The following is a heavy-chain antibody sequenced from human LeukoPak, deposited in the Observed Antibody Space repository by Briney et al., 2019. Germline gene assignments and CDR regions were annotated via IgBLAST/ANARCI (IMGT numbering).Heavy chain of an antibody. CDR3: ARDRGQDDPIDI. CDR1: GFTLRSYG. Sequence: GRSLRLSCAASGFTLRSYGMHWVRQAPGEGLEWVAVIWRDGGVLDYSESVKGRFTVSRDNRKNALYLQMDSLRVEDTAVYYCARDRGQDDPIDIWGQGTLVTVSS. J-gene: IGHJ4*02. CDR2: IWRDGGVL. V-gene: IGHV3-33*01. D-gene: IGHD3-10*01.